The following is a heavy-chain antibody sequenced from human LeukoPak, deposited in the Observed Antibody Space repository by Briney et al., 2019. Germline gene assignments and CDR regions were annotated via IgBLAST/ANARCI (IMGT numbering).Heavy chain of an antibody. Sequence: PSGTLSLTCAVYGGSFSGYYWSWIRQPPGKGLEWIGEINHSGSTNYNPSLKSRVTISVDTSKNQFSLKLSSVTAADTAVYYCASGGATTSPGDYWGQGTLVTVSS. CDR2: INHSGST. V-gene: IGHV4-34*01. D-gene: IGHD1-26*01. CDR3: ASGGATTSPGDY. CDR1: GGSFSGYY. J-gene: IGHJ4*02.